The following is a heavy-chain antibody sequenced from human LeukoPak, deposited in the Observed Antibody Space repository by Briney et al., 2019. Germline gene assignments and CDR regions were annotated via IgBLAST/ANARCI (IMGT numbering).Heavy chain of an antibody. V-gene: IGHV3-7*01. J-gene: IGHJ4*02. Sequence: GGSLRLSCAASGFTFSSYWMSWVRQAPGKGLEWVANIKQDGSEKYYVDSVKGRFAISRDNSKNTLYLQMNSLRAEDTAVYYCAKDGDVVVPAAIPLDYWGQGTLVTVSS. CDR3: AKDGDVVVPAAIPLDY. D-gene: IGHD2-2*01. CDR1: GFTFSSYW. CDR2: IKQDGSEK.